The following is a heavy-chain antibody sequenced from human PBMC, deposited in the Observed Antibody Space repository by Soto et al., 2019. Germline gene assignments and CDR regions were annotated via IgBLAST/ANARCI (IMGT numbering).Heavy chain of an antibody. Sequence: SETLSLTCTVSGDSISSSYWSWIRQSPGKGLEWIGYIYYSESTNYNASLKSRVTISVDTSKNQFSLKLSSVTAADTAVYYCARDSQGGIWFGELYGMDVSGQGTTVTVSS. D-gene: IGHD3-10*01. CDR2: IYYSEST. CDR3: ARDSQGGIWFGELYGMDV. CDR1: GDSISSSY. J-gene: IGHJ6*02. V-gene: IGHV4-59*01.